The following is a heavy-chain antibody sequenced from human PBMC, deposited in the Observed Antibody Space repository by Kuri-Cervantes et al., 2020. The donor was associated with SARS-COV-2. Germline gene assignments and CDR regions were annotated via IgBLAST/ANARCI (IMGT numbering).Heavy chain of an antibody. J-gene: IGHJ3*02. V-gene: IGHV1-2*02. Sequence: ASVKVSCKASGYTFTGYYMHWVRQAPGQGLEWMGWINPNSGGTNYAQKFQGRVTMTEDTSTDTAHMELSSLRSEDTAVYYCATGVPTRLFGEELKNDAFDIWGQGTTVTVSS. CDR1: GYTFTGYY. CDR2: INPNSGGT. D-gene: IGHD3-10*01. CDR3: ATGVPTRLFGEELKNDAFDI.